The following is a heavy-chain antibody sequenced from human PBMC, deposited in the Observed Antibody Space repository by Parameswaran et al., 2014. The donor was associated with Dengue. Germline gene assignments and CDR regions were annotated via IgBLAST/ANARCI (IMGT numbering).Heavy chain of an antibody. CDR2: IRGGSNSI. Sequence: ESLKISCAASGFTFSSYAMSWVRQAPGKGLEWVSYIRGGSNSIYYADSVKGRFAISRDNAKNSLYLQMNSLRAEDTAIYYCARDFSGAFDIWGQGTMVTVSS. CDR3: ARDFSGAFDI. D-gene: IGHD3-10*01. J-gene: IGHJ3*02. CDR1: GFTFSSYA. V-gene: IGHV3-48*01.